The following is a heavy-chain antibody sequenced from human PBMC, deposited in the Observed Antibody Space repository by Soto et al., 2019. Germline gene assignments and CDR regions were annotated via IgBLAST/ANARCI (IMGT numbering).Heavy chain of an antibody. D-gene: IGHD3-3*01. CDR1: GGSFSGYY. CDR2: INHSGST. J-gene: IGHJ1*01. CDR3: ARGVGLRFLEWPLSAEYFQH. Sequence: SETLSLTCAVYGGSFSGYYWSWIRQPPGKGLEWIGEINHSGSTNYNPSLKSRVTISVDTSKNQFFLKLSSVTAADTAVYYCARGVGLRFLEWPLSAEYFQHWGQGTLVTVSS. V-gene: IGHV4-34*01.